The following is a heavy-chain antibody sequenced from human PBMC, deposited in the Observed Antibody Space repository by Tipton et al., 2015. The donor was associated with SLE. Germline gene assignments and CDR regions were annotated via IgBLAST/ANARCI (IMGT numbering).Heavy chain of an antibody. CDR3: ARRLTMVRGVIIRGDAFDI. D-gene: IGHD3-10*01. J-gene: IGHJ3*02. V-gene: IGHV4-39*01. CDR2: IYYSGST. Sequence: GLVKPSETLSLTCTVSGGSISSSSYYWGWIRQPPGRGLEWIGDIYYSGSTYYNPSLKSRVTISVDTSKNQFSLRLSSVTAADTAVYFCARRLTMVRGVIIRGDAFDIWGQGTMVTVSS. CDR1: GGSISSSSYY.